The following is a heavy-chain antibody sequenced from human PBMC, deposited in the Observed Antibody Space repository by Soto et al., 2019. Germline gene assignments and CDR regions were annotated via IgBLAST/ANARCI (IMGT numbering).Heavy chain of an antibody. Sequence: VGSLRLSCASSVCTFSDYGMHCVRHSPGKWLEWVAIISYDASDKYYVDSVKGRFTISRDNSKNMLYLQMSSLRAEDTAVYYCAKTRPGQCSSQKCFAFDPWGLGPLVNVSS. CDR1: VCTFSDYG. D-gene: IGHD2-2*01. CDR3: AKTRPGQCSSQKCFAFDP. V-gene: IGHV3-30*18. CDR2: ISYDASDK. J-gene: IGHJ5*02.